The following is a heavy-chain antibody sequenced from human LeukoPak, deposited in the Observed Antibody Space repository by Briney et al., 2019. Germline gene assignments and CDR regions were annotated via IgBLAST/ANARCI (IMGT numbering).Heavy chain of an antibody. CDR2: INSDGSNT. D-gene: IGHD1-26*01. J-gene: IGHJ5*02. Sequence: SGGSLRLSCAASGFTFSSYEMNWVRQAPGKGLVWVSRINSDGSNTTYADSVKGRFTISRDNAKNTLYLQMNSLRVEDTAVYYCATRAPSVGAPFDPWGQGTLVTVSS. CDR1: GFTFSSYE. V-gene: IGHV3-74*01. CDR3: ATRAPSVGAPFDP.